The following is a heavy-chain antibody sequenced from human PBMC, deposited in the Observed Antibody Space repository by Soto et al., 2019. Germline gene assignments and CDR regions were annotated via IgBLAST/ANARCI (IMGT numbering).Heavy chain of an antibody. V-gene: IGHV4-59*08. D-gene: IGHD4-17*01. J-gene: IGHJ4*02. Sequence: SETLSLTCTVSGGSISSYYWSWIRQPPGKGLEWIGYISYSGSTNYNPSLKSRVTISVDTSKNQFSLKLSSVTAADTAVYYFARHETPHGASHYWGPGPLVTLAS. CDR1: GGSISSYY. CDR3: ARHETPHGASHY. CDR2: ISYSGST.